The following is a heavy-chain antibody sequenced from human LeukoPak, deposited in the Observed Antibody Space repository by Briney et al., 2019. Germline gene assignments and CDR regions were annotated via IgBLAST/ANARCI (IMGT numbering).Heavy chain of an antibody. J-gene: IGHJ3*02. CDR2: ISGDGGST. Sequence: GGSLRLSCAASGFTFDDYAMHWVRQAPGKGLEWVSLISGDGGSTYYADSVKGRFTISRDNSKNSLYLQVNSLRTEDTALYYCAKDASRGSSGYFSDAFDIWGQGTMVTVSS. CDR1: GFTFDDYA. CDR3: AKDASRGSSGYFSDAFDI. D-gene: IGHD3-22*01. V-gene: IGHV3-43*02.